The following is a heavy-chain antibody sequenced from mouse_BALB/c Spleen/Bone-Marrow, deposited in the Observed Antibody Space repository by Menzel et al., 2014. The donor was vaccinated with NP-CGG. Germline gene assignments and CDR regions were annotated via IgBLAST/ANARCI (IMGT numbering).Heavy chain of an antibody. V-gene: IGHV5-9-3*01. CDR1: GFTLSTYA. D-gene: IGHD2-4*01. CDR3: SRLRMITTYFDV. CDR2: ISSSGSYT. Sequence: EVHLVESGGGLAKPGGSLQLSCAASGFTLSTYAMSWVRRTPEKRLEWVATISSSGSYTYYPDSVKGRFTVSRDNAKNTLYLQMSSLRPEDTAMFYCSRLRMITTYFDVWGAGTTVTVSS. J-gene: IGHJ1*01.